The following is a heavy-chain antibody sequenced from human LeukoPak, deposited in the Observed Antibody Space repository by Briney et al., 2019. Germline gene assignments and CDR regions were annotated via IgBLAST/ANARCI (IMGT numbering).Heavy chain of an antibody. Sequence: GGSLRLSCAASGYTFSSHGMNWVRQTPGKGLEWVSYISKTSNTRDYADSVKGRFTISRDNSKNTLYLQMNSLRAEDTAVYYCAKDTGGGSYYEFDYWGQGTLVTVSS. CDR2: ISKTSNTR. D-gene: IGHD1-26*01. V-gene: IGHV3-48*01. CDR3: AKDTGGGSYYEFDY. J-gene: IGHJ4*02. CDR1: GYTFSSHG.